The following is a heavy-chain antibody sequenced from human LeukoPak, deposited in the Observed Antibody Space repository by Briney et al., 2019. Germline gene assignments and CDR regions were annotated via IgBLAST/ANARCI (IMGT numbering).Heavy chain of an antibody. CDR1: GYTFTDYY. V-gene: IGHV1-69-2*01. CDR2: VDPEDGET. Sequence: GASVKVSCKASGYTFTDYYMHWVQQAPGKGLEWMGRVDPEDGETIYAEKFQGRVTITADTSTDTAYMELSSLRSEDTAVYYCATDPGPTYYYDSSGYKGIWGQGTMVTVSS. D-gene: IGHD3-22*01. CDR3: ATDPGPTYYYDSSGYKGI. J-gene: IGHJ3*02.